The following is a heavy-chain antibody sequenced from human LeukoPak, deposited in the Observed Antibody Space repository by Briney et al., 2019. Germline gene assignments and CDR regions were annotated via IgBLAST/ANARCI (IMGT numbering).Heavy chain of an antibody. D-gene: IGHD6-19*01. CDR3: AREGGSSGWYASYPFDY. J-gene: IGHJ4*02. V-gene: IGHV1-46*01. CDR2: INPSGGGT. Sequence: ASVKVSCKASGYTFTSYYMHWVRQAPGQGLEWMGIINPSGGGTSYAQKFQGRVTMTRDMSTSTVYMELSSLRSEDTAVYYCAREGGSSGWYASYPFDYWGQGTLVTVSS. CDR1: GYTFTSYY.